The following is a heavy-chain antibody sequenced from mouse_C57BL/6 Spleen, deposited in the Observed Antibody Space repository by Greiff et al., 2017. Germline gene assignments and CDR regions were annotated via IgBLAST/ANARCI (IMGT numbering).Heavy chain of an antibody. V-gene: IGHV6-3*01. CDR2: IRLKSDNYAT. CDR1: GFTFSNYW. J-gene: IGHJ1*03. D-gene: IGHD1-1*01. Sequence: EVKVVESGGGLVQPGGSMKLSCVASGFTFSNYWMNWVRQSPEKGLEWVAQIRLKSDNYATHYAESVKGRFTISRDDSKSSVYLQMNNLRAEDTGIYYCTITTDWYFDVWGTGTTVTVSS. CDR3: TITTDWYFDV.